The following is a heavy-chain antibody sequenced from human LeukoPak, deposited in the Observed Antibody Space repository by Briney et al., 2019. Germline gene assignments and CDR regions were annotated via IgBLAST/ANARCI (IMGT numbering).Heavy chain of an antibody. J-gene: IGHJ3*02. CDR2: ISWNSGGI. D-gene: IGHD2-2*01. Sequence: GGSLRLSCAASGFTFDDYAMHWVRQAPGKGLEWVSGISWNSGGIGYADSVKGRFTISRDNAKNSLYLQMNSLRAEDMALYYCAKDMGCSSTSCYNDAFDIWGQGTMVTVSS. V-gene: IGHV3-9*03. CDR3: AKDMGCSSTSCYNDAFDI. CDR1: GFTFDDYA.